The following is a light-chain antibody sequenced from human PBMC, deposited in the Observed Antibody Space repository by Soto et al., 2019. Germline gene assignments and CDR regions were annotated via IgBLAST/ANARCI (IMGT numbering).Light chain of an antibody. CDR3: ASWDGSLSGYV. CDR1: SSNIGNSY. CDR2: RNY. J-gene: IGLJ1*01. V-gene: IGLV1-47*03. Sequence: QSVLTQPPSASGTPGQRVTITCSGSSSNIGNSYVYWYQQLPGKAPKLLVYRNYQRPSGVPDRFSGSKSGTSASLAISGLWSEDEADYYCASWDGSLSGYVFGTGTKVTVL.